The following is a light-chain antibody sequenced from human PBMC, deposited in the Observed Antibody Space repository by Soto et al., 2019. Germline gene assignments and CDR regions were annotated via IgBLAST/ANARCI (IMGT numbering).Light chain of an antibody. Sequence: QSVLTQPASVSGSPGQSITISCTGNSSDVGIYNFVSWYQHHPGKAPKLMIYDVSNRPSGVSDRFSGSKSGNTASLTISGLQVDDEADYYCTSYTISDTYVFGTGTKVTVL. CDR2: DVS. CDR3: TSYTISDTYV. CDR1: SSDVGIYNF. V-gene: IGLV2-14*03. J-gene: IGLJ1*01.